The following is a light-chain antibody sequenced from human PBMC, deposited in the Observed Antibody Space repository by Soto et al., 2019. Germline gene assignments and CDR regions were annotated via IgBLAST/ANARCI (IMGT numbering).Light chain of an antibody. J-gene: IGKJ5*01. CDR2: GAS. CDR3: QQYGSSIT. V-gene: IGKV3-20*01. CDR1: QTVSSNF. Sequence: IVLTQSPGTLSLSPVERATLSCRASQTVSSNFLAWYQEKPGQGPRLLIYGASTRATGIPDRFSGSGSGTDFTLTISRLDPEDFAVYYCQQYGSSITFGQGTRLEI.